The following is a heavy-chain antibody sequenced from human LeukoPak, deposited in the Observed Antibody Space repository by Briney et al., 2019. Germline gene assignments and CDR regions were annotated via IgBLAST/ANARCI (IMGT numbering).Heavy chain of an antibody. CDR2: ISYDGSNK. V-gene: IGHV3-30*04. J-gene: IGHJ6*03. CDR1: GFTFSNYA. CDR3: ARDLDYNYMDV. Sequence: GGSLRLTCPASGFTFSNYAMSWVRQAPGKGLEWVAVISYDGSNKYYADSVKGRFTISRDNSKNSLYLQMNSLRAEDTAVYYCARDLDYNYMDVWGKGTTVTVSS.